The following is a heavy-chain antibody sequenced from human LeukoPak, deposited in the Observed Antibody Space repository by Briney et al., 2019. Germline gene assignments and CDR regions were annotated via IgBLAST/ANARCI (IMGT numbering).Heavy chain of an antibody. CDR2: IYYSGST. J-gene: IGHJ3*02. V-gene: IGHV4-59*01. CDR3: AREITTDAFDI. CDR1: GGSFSGYY. D-gene: IGHD1-1*01. Sequence: SETLSLTCAVYGGSFSGYYWSWIRQPPGKGLEWIGYIYYSGSTNYNPSLKSRVTISVDTSKNQFSLKLSSVTAADTAVYYCAREITTDAFDIWGQGTMVTVSS.